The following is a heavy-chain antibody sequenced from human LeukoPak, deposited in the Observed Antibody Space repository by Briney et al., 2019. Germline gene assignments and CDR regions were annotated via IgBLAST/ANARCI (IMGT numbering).Heavy chain of an antibody. J-gene: IGHJ4*02. CDR2: ISGSGGST. CDR3: ARERGSYLD. CDR1: GFTLRSYA. D-gene: IGHD1-26*01. V-gene: IGHV3-23*01. Sequence: GGSLRLSWAPSGFTLRSYAMGWVRQPPGKGLEWVSAISGSGGSTYYADSVKGRFTISRDNSKNTLYLQMNSLRAEDTAVYYCARERGSYLDWGQGTLVTVSS.